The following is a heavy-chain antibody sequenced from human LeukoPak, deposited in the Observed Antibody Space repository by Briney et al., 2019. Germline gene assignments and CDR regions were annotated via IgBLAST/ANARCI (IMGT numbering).Heavy chain of an antibody. V-gene: IGHV3-23*01. D-gene: IGHD2-2*01. Sequence: SGGSLRLSCAASGFTFSTYAMSWVRQAPGKGLEWVSAISGSGGSTYYADSVKGRFTISRDNSKNTLYLQMNSLRAEDTAVYYCAKSLPGGDVVVPAAPLGWFDPWGQGTLVTVSS. CDR2: ISGSGGST. J-gene: IGHJ5*02. CDR1: GFTFSTYA. CDR3: AKSLPGGDVVVPAAPLGWFDP.